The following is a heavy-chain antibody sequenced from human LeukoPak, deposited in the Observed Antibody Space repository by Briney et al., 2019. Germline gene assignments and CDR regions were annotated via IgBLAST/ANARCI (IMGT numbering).Heavy chain of an antibody. V-gene: IGHV3-7*01. Sequence: GGSLRLSCAASGFTFSSYWMSWVGQAPGKGLEWVANINQDGSEQYCVDSVKGRFTISRDNAKNSLYLQMNSLRAEDTAVYYCARIIVVRCFDYWGQGTLVTVSS. D-gene: IGHD2-21*01. CDR1: GFTFSSYW. CDR3: ARIIVVRCFDY. CDR2: INQDGSEQ. J-gene: IGHJ4*02.